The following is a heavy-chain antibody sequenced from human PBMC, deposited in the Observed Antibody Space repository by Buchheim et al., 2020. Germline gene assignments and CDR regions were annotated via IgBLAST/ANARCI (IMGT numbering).Heavy chain of an antibody. CDR1: GFTFSSYG. CDR3: AKVGYSSGWSTGELDY. V-gene: IGHV3-30*18. CDR2: ISYDGSNK. D-gene: IGHD6-19*01. J-gene: IGHJ4*02. Sequence: QVQLVESGGGVVQPGRSLRLSCAASGFTFSSYGMHWVRLAPGKGLEWVAVISYDGSNKYYADSVKGRFTISRDNSKNTLYLQMNSLRAEDTAVYYCAKVGYSSGWSTGELDYWGQGTL.